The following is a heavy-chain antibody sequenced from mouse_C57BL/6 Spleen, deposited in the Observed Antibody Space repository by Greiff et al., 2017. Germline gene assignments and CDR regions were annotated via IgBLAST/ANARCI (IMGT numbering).Heavy chain of an antibody. J-gene: IGHJ2*01. V-gene: IGHV5-17*01. CDR3: ARDPYWFDY. D-gene: IGHD4-1*01. Sequence: EVQVVESGGGLVKPGGSLKLSCAASGFTFSDYGMHWVRQAPETGLAWVAYISSGSSPIYYADTVKGRFTISRDNAKNTRFLQMTSLRAEYTAMYYCARDPYWFDYWGQGTTLTVSS. CDR2: ISSGSSPI. CDR1: GFTFSDYG.